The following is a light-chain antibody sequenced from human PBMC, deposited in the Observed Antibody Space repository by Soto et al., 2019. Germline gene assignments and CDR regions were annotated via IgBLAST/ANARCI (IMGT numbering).Light chain of an antibody. CDR1: SSDVGGYNY. J-gene: IGLJ3*02. V-gene: IGLV2-14*01. CDR3: CSYTTSTTGV. CDR2: EVS. Sequence: QSALTQPASVSGSPGQSITISCTGTSSDVGGYNYVSWYQQHPGRAPKLTIYEVSNRPSGVSNRFSGSKSGNTASLTISGLQAEDEADYYCCSYTTSTTGVFGGGTQLTVL.